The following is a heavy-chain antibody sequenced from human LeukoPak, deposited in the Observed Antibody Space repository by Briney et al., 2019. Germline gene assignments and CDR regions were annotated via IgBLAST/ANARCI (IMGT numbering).Heavy chain of an antibody. Sequence: GGSLRLSCVGSGFTISNYWMHWVRQAPGTGLVWVSRIHPDGSTTTYADSVKGRFTISRDNAKNTLYLQMNSLRAEDAAVYYCARGITGTTDSSFRYWGQGTLVTVSS. CDR3: ARGITGTTDSSFRY. J-gene: IGHJ4*02. D-gene: IGHD1-7*01. V-gene: IGHV3-74*03. CDR2: IHPDGSTT. CDR1: GFTISNYW.